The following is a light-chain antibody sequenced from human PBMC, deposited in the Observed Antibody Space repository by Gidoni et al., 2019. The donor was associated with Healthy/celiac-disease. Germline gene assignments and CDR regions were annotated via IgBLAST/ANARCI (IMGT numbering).Light chain of an antibody. CDR2: GKN. CDR1: SSNIGAGYD. J-gene: IGLJ1*01. CDR3: QAYDSSLSGSGV. V-gene: IGLV1-40*01. Sequence: QSVLTQPPSVSGAPGQRVTISCTGSSSNIGAGYDVHWYQQLPGTAPKLLIFGKNNRPSGVPDRFSGSKSGTSASLAITGLQAEDEADYYCQAYDSSLSGSGVFGTGTKVTVL.